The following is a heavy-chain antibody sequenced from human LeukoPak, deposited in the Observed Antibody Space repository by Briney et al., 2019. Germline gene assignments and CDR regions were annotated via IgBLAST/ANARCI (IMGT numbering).Heavy chain of an antibody. CDR3: ARHGESGSTSCYVDY. CDR2: IYPGDSDT. CDR1: GYSFSTYW. Sequence: GEPLNIPFQGSGYSFSTYWIAWARQMPGKGLEWMGIIYPGDSDTRYSPSFQGQVTFSADKSISTAYLQWSSLEASDTAMYYCARHGESGSTSCYVDYWGQGTLVSVSS. V-gene: IGHV5-51*01. D-gene: IGHD2-2*01. J-gene: IGHJ4*02.